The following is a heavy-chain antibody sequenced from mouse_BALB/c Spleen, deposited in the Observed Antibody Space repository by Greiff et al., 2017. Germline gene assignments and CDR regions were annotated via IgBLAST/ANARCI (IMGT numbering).Heavy chain of an antibody. D-gene: IGHD1-2*01. V-gene: IGHV2-2*02. Sequence: VKLMESGPGLVQPSQSLSITCTVSGFSLTSYGVHWVRQSPGKGLEWLGVIWSGGSTDYNAAFISRLSISKDNSKSQVFFKMNSLQANDTAIYYCARNYYGGDAMDYWGQGTSVTVSS. CDR2: IWSGGST. CDR1: GFSLTSYG. CDR3: ARNYYGGDAMDY. J-gene: IGHJ4*01.